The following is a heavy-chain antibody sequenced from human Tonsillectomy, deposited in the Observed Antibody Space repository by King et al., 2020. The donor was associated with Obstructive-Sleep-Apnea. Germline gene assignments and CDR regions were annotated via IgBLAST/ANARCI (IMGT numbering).Heavy chain of an antibody. CDR1: GGSISSYY. D-gene: IGHD3-10*01. CDR2: IYTSGST. CDR3: ARASIYYYGSGSYIGWFDP. V-gene: IGHV4-4*07. J-gene: IGHJ5*02. Sequence: VQLQESGPGLVKPSETLSLTCTVSGGSISSYYWSWIRQPAGKGLDWIGRIYTSGSTNYNPSLKSRVTMSVDTSKNQFSLKLSSVTAADTAVYYCARASIYYYGSGSYIGWFDPWGQGTLVTVSS.